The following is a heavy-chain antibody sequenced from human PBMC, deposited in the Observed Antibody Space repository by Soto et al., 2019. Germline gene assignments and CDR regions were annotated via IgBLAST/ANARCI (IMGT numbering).Heavy chain of an antibody. J-gene: IGHJ3*02. V-gene: IGHV4-31*03. CDR1: GGSISSGGYY. CDR3: ARDDQVDAFDI. Sequence: PSETLSLTCTVSGGSISSGGYYWSWIRQHPGKGLEWIGYIYYSGSTYHNPSLKSRVTISVDTSKNQFSLKLSSVTAADTAVYYCARDDQVDAFDIWGQGTMVTVSS. CDR2: IYYSGST.